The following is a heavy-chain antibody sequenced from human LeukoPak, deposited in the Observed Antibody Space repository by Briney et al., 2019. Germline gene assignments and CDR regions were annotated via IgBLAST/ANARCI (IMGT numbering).Heavy chain of an antibody. V-gene: IGHV1-2*04. CDR2: INPNSGGT. CDR3: ARARTLRPYYYYGMDV. J-gene: IGHJ6*04. CDR1: GYTFTCYY. D-gene: IGHD5/OR15-5a*01. Sequence: ASVKVSCKASGYTFTCYYMHWVRQAPGQGLEWMGWINPNSGGTNYAQKFQGWVTMTRDTSISTAYMELSRLRSDDTAVYYCARARTLRPYYYYGMDVWGKGTTVTVSS.